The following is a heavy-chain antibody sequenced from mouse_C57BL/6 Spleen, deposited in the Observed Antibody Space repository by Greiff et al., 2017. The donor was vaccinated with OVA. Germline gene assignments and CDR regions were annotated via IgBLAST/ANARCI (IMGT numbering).Heavy chain of an antibody. CDR3: ARDAREGYFDV. J-gene: IGHJ1*03. V-gene: IGHV7-1*01. CDR2: SRNKANDYTT. Sequence: EVQVVESGGGLVQSGRSLRLSCAPSGFTFSDFYMEWVRQAPGKGLEWIAASRNKANDYTTEYSASVKGRFIVSRDTSQSILYLQMNALRAEDTAIYYCARDAREGYFDVWGTGTTVTVSS. CDR1: GFTFSDFY.